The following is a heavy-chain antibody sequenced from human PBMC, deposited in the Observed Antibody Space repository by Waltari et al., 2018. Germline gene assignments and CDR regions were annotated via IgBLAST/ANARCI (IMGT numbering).Heavy chain of an antibody. CDR3: AKRPRGGDYPNWFDP. Sequence: QVQLQESGPGLVKPSETLSLTCTVSGGSISSHYWSWIRQPPGKGLEWIGYIYYSGSTNYNPSLKSRVTISVDTSKNQFSLKLSSVTAADTAVYYCAKRPRGGDYPNWFDPWGQGTLVTVSS. CDR1: GGSISSHY. J-gene: IGHJ5*02. D-gene: IGHD4-17*01. CDR2: IYYSGST. V-gene: IGHV4-59*11.